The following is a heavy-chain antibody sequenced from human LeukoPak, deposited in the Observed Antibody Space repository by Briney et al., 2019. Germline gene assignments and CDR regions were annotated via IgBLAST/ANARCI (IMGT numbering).Heavy chain of an antibody. J-gene: IGHJ5*02. CDR1: GFTFSSYW. Sequence: GGSLRLSCAASGFTFSSYWMSWVRQAPGKGLEWVSVIYSGGSTYYADSVKGRFTISRDNSKNTLYLQMNSLRAEDTAVYYCARSGRYCSSTSCYGNWFDPWGQGTLVTVSS. CDR2: IYSGGST. CDR3: ARSGRYCSSTSCYGNWFDP. V-gene: IGHV3-53*01. D-gene: IGHD2-2*01.